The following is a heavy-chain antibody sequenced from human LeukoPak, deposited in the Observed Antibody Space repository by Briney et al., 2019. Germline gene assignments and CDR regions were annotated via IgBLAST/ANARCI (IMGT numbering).Heavy chain of an antibody. J-gene: IGHJ4*02. V-gene: IGHV1-2*02. CDR3: ARATIDWNYDY. D-gene: IGHD1-7*01. CDR1: GYTFTVYN. CDR2: INPNSGDT. Sequence: ASVKVSCKASGYTFTVYNIHWVRQAPGQGLEWMGWINPNSGDTNYAQKFQGRVTMTRDTSISTAYMELTRLRSDDTAVYYCARATIDWNYDYWGQGTLVTVSS.